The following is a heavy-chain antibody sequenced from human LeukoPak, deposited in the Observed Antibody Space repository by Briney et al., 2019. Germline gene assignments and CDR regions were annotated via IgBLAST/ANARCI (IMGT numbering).Heavy chain of an antibody. CDR2: NRSKAYGGTT. J-gene: IGHJ4*02. Sequence: GGSLRLSCAASGGTFSSYWMSWVRQAPGKGLEWVGFNRSKAYGGTTEYAASVKGRFTISRDDSKSIAYLQMNSLKTEDTAVYYCTRNYYYDSSGYYSSFDYWGQGTLVTVSS. CDR1: GGTFSSYW. D-gene: IGHD3-22*01. CDR3: TRNYYYDSSGYYSSFDY. V-gene: IGHV3-49*04.